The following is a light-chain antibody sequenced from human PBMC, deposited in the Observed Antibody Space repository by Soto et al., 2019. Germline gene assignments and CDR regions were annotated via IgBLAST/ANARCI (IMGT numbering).Light chain of an antibody. CDR3: QQYSGNSFT. V-gene: IGKV1-5*01. CDR1: QSVLIW. Sequence: DIQMTQSPSTLSASVGDRVTITCRASQSVLIWVAWYQQKPGRAPKLLISDGMNLETGVPSRFSGDGSETEFTLTISSLQPDDFATYYCQQYSGNSFTFGQGTKLEI. J-gene: IGKJ2*01. CDR2: DGM.